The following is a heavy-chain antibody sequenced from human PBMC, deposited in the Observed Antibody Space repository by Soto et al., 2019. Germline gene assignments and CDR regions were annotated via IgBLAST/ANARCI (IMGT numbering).Heavy chain of an antibody. CDR3: ARIGTVFGIVTNNWFDP. J-gene: IGHJ5*02. CDR2: MHISGGT. D-gene: IGHD3-3*01. CDR1: GGSVSDKTYY. Sequence: PSETLSLTCSVSGGSVSDKTYYWSWIRQPPGKGLEWIAYMHISGGTYYNPSLRSRVTTSLDTSENQFSLSLRSVTAADTAVYYCARIGTVFGIVTNNWFDPWGQGTLVIVSA. V-gene: IGHV4-61*01.